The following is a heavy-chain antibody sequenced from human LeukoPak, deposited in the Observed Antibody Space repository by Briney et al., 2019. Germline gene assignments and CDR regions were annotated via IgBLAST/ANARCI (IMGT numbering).Heavy chain of an antibody. CDR3: ARQIGAGRWSFDY. V-gene: IGHV4-39*01. CDR2: INYGGST. CDR1: DGSISSSSYY. D-gene: IGHD4-23*01. Sequence: PSETLSLTCTVSDGSISSSSYYWGWIRQPPGTGLDWIGSINYGGSTYYNPSLKSRVTISVDTSRNQFSLKLTSVTAADTAVYYCARQIGAGRWSFDYWGQGTLVTVSS. J-gene: IGHJ4*02.